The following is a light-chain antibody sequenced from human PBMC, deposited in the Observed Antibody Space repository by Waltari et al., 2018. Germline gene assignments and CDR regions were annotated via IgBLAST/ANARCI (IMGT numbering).Light chain of an antibody. CDR1: NIGGKT. CDR3: QVWDSSSDRPV. CDR2: DDY. V-gene: IGLV3-21*02. J-gene: IGLJ3*02. Sequence: SYVLTQPPSVSVAPGQTATITCGGNNIGGKTVHWYQQQPGQAPVLVVYDDYYRPSGIPERFSGSNSGNTAALTNSWVEAGDEADYYCQVWDSSSDRPVFGGGTKVFVL.